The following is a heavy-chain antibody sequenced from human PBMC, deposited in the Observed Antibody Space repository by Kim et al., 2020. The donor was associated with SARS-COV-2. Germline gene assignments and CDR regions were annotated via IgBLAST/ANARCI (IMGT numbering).Heavy chain of an antibody. Sequence: GGSLRLSCAASGFTFTSYVMSWVRHAPGKGLEWVSAISGRGGSTYYADSVKGRFTDSRDNSKNTLYLQMNIMRGEDTAVYYCANLVYGDYGSFDFWGQGTQVTVSS. J-gene: IGHJ4*02. CDR3: ANLVYGDYGSFDF. D-gene: IGHD4-17*01. CDR2: ISGRGGST. V-gene: IGHV3-23*01. CDR1: GFTFTSYV.